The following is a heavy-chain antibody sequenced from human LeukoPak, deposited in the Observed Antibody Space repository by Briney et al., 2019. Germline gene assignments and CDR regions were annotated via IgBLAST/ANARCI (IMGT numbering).Heavy chain of an antibody. Sequence: SETLSLTCTVSGGSISSFFWSWIRQPPGKGLEWIGYIYYSGSTNYNPSLKSRVTISVDTSKNQFSLKLSSVTAADPAVYYCSSYATSGTNLNWFDPWGQGTLVTVSS. CDR2: IYYSGST. V-gene: IGHV4-59*01. D-gene: IGHD1-1*01. CDR3: SSYATSGTNLNWFDP. CDR1: GGSISSFF. J-gene: IGHJ5*02.